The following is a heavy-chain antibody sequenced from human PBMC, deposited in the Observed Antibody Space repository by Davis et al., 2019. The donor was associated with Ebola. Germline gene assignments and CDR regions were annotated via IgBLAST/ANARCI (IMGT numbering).Heavy chain of an antibody. V-gene: IGHV1-3*01. Sequence: AASVKVSCKASGYTFTSYAMHWVRQAPGQRLEWMGWINAGNGNTKYSQKFQGRVTMTRDTSTSTVYMELSSLRSEDTAVYYCARGHGDYWGQGTLVTVSS. CDR2: INAGNGNT. CDR3: ARGHGDY. CDR1: GYTFTSYA. J-gene: IGHJ4*02.